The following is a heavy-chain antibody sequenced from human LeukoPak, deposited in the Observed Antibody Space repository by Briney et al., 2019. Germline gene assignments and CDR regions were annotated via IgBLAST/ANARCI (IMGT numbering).Heavy chain of an antibody. CDR3: ARHSERWLGAFDI. D-gene: IGHD6-19*01. V-gene: IGHV4-59*08. J-gene: IGHJ3*02. CDR1: GGSINSYY. CDR2: IYYSGST. Sequence: SETLSLTCTVSGGSINSYYWSWIRQPPGKGLEWMGYIYYSGSTNYNPSLKSRVTISVDTSKNQFSLKLSSVTAADTAVYYCARHSERWLGAFDIWGQGTMVTASS.